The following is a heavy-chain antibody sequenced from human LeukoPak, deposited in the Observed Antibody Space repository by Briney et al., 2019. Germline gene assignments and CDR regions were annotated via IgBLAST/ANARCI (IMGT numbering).Heavy chain of an antibody. CDR3: ARDFHTYYYEEIDAFDI. Sequence: GASVKVSCKASGYTFTGYYMHWVRQAPGQGLEWVGWINPDSGGTNYARKFQGRVTMTRDTSIRAAYMELRRLRSDDTAVYYCARDFHTYYYEEIDAFDIWGQGTMVTVSS. V-gene: IGHV1-2*02. CDR2: INPDSGGT. CDR1: GYTFTGYY. J-gene: IGHJ3*02. D-gene: IGHD3-22*01.